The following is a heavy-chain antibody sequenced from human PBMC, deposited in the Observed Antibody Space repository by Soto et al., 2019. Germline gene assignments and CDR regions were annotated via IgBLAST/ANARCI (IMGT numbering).Heavy chain of an antibody. CDR3: SKPASGLLSFADLDN. CDR1: GCTFSSYA. CDR2: VSGSGTIT. D-gene: IGHD2-15*01. V-gene: IGHV3-23*01. J-gene: IGHJ4*02. Sequence: PGGSLSLSCAASGCTFSSYAMNWIRQAPGKGLEWVAEVSGSGTITYYAPSVKGRFTISSDSSKHTFYLQMYSLRADATAIYYYSKPASGLLSFADLDNWGQGALVTVSS.